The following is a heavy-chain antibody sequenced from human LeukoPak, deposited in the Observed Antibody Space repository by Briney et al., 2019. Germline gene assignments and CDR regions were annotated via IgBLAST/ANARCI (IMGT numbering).Heavy chain of an antibody. J-gene: IGHJ4*02. D-gene: IGHD3-10*01. CDR1: GYTFTSYA. V-gene: IGHV1-3*01. CDR3: ARGGSGSAYYFDY. CDR2: INAGNGNT. Sequence: ASLKVSCKASGYTFTSYAMHWVRQAPGQRLEWMGWINAGNGNTKYSQKFQGRVTITRDTSASTAYMELSSLRSEDTAVYYCARGGSGSAYYFDYWGQGTLVTVSS.